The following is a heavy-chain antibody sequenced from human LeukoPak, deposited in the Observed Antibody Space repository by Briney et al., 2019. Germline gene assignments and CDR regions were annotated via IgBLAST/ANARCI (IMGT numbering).Heavy chain of an antibody. D-gene: IGHD6-19*01. CDR3: ARGYSSGFDFDY. V-gene: IGHV4-59*01. CDR1: GGSISSYN. CDR2: IYYSGST. J-gene: IGHJ4*02. Sequence: SETLSLTCTVSGGSISSYNWNWIRQPPGKGLEWIGYIYYSGSTNYNPSLKSRVTISVVTSRNQFSLRLSSVTAADTAVYYCARGYSSGFDFDYWGQGTLVTVSS.